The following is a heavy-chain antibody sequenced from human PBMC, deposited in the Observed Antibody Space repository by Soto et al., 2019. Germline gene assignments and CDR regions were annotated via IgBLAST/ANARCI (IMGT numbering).Heavy chain of an antibody. Sequence: SETLSLTCTVSGGSISSSSYYWGWIRQHPGEGLEWIGHIYYSGTTYNNPSLKSRVTISVDTSKNQFSLKLSSVTAADTAVYYCARVNSTGSDPPDYWGQGTLVTVSS. J-gene: IGHJ4*02. D-gene: IGHD1-1*01. CDR1: GGSISSSSYY. V-gene: IGHV4-39*07. CDR3: ARVNSTGSDPPDY. CDR2: IYYSGTT.